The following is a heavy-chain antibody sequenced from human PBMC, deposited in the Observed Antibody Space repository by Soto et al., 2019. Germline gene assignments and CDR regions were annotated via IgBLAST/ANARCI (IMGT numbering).Heavy chain of an antibody. D-gene: IGHD2-2*01. Sequence: PSETLSLTCSVSGCSISSGDYYWGGLRPPPGKGLEWIGYMFYTGTTYTNPSVKSQVAISVDTSKNQFSLKLRTVTPADTAVYHCARVVRFCSSPSCRGRNWFDPWGQGTLVTVSS. CDR1: GCSISSGDYY. CDR3: ARVVRFCSSPSCRGRNWFDP. V-gene: IGHV4-30-4*08. CDR2: MFYTGTT. J-gene: IGHJ5*02.